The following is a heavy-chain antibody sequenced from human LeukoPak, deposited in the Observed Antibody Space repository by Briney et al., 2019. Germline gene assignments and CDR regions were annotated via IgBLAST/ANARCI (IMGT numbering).Heavy chain of an antibody. CDR3: ARDSRLSSSWYWYFDL. CDR1: GGSIIGYY. J-gene: IGHJ2*01. V-gene: IGHV4-59*01. Sequence: SETLSLTCTVSGGSIIGYYWNWIRQPPGKGLEWIGYIYYSGSTNYNPSLKSRVTISVDTSKNQFSLKLSSVTAADTAVYYCARDSRLSSSWYWYFDLWGRGTLVTVSS. CDR2: IYYSGST. D-gene: IGHD6-13*01.